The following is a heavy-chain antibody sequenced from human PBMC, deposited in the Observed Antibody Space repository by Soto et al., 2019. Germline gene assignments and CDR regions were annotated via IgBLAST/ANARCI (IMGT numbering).Heavy chain of an antibody. CDR2: IYWDDDK. V-gene: IGHV2-5*02. Sequence: QITLKESGPTLVNPTQTLTLTCTFSGFSLTTSGVGVGWIRQPPGKALEWLALIYWDDDKRYSPSLKSRLTITKDTSKNQVVLTMTNMDPVDTVTYYCARGTGGGNSCYFDYWGQGTLVTVSS. J-gene: IGHJ4*02. CDR3: ARGTGGGNSCYFDY. D-gene: IGHD2-21*02. CDR1: GFSLTTSGVG.